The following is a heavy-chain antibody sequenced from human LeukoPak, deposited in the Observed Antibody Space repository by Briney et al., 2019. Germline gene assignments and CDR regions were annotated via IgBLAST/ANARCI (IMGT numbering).Heavy chain of an antibody. D-gene: IGHD3-16*01. Sequence: SGPTLVKPTQTLTLTCTFSGFSLSTSRVGVGWIRQPPGKALEWLALIYWDDDERYSPSLKSRLTITKDTSKNQVVLIMTNMDPVDTGTYYCAHRQIQGIMFEGGGFDPWGQGTLVTVSS. CDR2: IYWDDDE. CDR1: GFSLSTSRVG. CDR3: AHRQIQGIMFEGGGFDP. J-gene: IGHJ5*02. V-gene: IGHV2-5*02.